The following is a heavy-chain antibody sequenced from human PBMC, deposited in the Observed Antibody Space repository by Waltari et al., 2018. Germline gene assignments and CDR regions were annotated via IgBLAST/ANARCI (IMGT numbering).Heavy chain of an antibody. J-gene: IGHJ3*02. CDR1: GFTFSRYA. Sequence: EVQLVESGGGLVQPGGSLRLSCAASGFTFSRYAMSWVRQAPGTGLEWVSTISDGGGSTHYADSGKGRFTISRDNSKNTLSLQMNSLRAEDTAVYFCAKVYYNNYFSDDAFDIWGQGTVVTVSS. CDR3: AKVYYNNYFSDDAFDI. CDR2: ISDGGGST. V-gene: IGHV3-23*04. D-gene: IGHD4-4*01.